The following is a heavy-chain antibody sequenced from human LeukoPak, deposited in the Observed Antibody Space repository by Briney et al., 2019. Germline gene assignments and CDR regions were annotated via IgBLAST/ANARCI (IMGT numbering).Heavy chain of an antibody. CDR1: GFTVSSNY. J-gene: IGHJ3*02. CDR2: IHSGGKT. D-gene: IGHD6-13*01. CDR3: AAAAGYRFDI. V-gene: IGHV3-53*01. Sequence: GGSLRLSCAASGFTVSSNYMNWVRQAPGKGLEWVSFIHSGGKTDYSDSVKGRFGISRDNSKDTLYLQMNSLRAEDTAVYYCAAAAGYRFDIWGQGTMVTVSS.